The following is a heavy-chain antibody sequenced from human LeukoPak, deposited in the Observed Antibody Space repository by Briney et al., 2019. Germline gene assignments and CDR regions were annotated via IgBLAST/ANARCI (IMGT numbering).Heavy chain of an antibody. CDR1: GFTFSSYA. CDR3: AKPAPYDYGDFLNWFDP. J-gene: IGHJ5*02. V-gene: IGHV3-23*01. CDR2: ISGSGGST. Sequence: PGGSLRLSCAASGFTFSSYAMSWVRQAPGKGLEWVSGISGSGGSTYYADFVKGRFTISRDNSKNTLYLQMNSQRAEDTAVYYCAKPAPYDYGDFLNWFDPWGQGTLVTVSS. D-gene: IGHD4-17*01.